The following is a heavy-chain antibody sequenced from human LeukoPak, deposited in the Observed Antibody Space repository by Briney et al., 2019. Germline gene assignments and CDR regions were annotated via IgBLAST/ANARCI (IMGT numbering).Heavy chain of an antibody. CDR3: ARGGYCSGGSCYLNSWFDP. Sequence: SQALSPTCAISGDSVSSNSAAWNWIRQSPSRGLEWLGRTYYRSKWYNDYAVSVKSRITINPDTSKNQFSLQLNSVTPEDTAVYYCARGGYCSGGSCYLNSWFDPWGQGTLVTVSS. D-gene: IGHD2-15*01. CDR1: GDSVSSNSAA. V-gene: IGHV6-1*01. CDR2: TYYRSKWYN. J-gene: IGHJ5*02.